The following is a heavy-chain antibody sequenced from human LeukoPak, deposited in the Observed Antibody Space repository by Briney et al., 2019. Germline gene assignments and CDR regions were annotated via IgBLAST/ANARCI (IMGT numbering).Heavy chain of an antibody. CDR2: VSAYNGNT. CDR1: GYTFTSYG. J-gene: IGHJ4*02. D-gene: IGHD3-10*01. CDR3: ARDKLLWFGELSDY. Sequence: ASVKVSCKASGYTFTSYGISWVRQAPGQGLEWMGWVSAYNGNTNYAQKLQGRVTMTTDTSTSTAYMELRSLRSDDTAVYYCARDKLLWFGELSDYWGQGTLVTVSS. V-gene: IGHV1-18*01.